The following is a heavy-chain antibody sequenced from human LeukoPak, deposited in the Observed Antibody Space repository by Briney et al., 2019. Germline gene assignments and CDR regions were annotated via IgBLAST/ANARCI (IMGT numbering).Heavy chain of an antibody. V-gene: IGHV1-18*01. D-gene: IGHD3-10*01. CDR1: GYTFTSYG. Sequence: ASVKVSCKASGYTFTSYGISWVRQPPGQGLEWVGWISAYNGNTNYAQKLQGRVTMTTDTSTSTAYMELRSLRSDDTAVYYCARAYFITMVRGVITSDFDYWGQGTLVTVSS. CDR3: ARAYFITMVRGVITSDFDY. CDR2: ISAYNGNT. J-gene: IGHJ4*02.